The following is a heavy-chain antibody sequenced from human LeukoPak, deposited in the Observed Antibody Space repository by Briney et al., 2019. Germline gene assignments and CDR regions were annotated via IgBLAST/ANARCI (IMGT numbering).Heavy chain of an antibody. CDR3: ARDKVGAFDY. D-gene: IGHD1-26*01. CDR1: GGSISSSSYY. Sequence: SETLSLTCTVSGGSISSSSYYWGWIRQPPGKGLEWIGSIYYSGSTYYNPSLKSRVTISVDTSKNQFSLKLSSVTAADTAVYYCARDKVGAFDYWGQGTLVTVSS. CDR2: IYYSGST. J-gene: IGHJ4*02. V-gene: IGHV4-39*02.